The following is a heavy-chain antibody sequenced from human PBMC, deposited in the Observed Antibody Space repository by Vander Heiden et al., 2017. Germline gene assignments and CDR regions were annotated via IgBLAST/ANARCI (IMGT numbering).Heavy chain of an antibody. Sequence: EVPLVESGGGLVQPGGSLSLSREGSGFSFSGYSMNWVRQGPGKGLDCISYISRSGSRVNYADSVKGRFTISRDNAKNSLYLQMNSLRDDDTAVYYCASRYCSGGSCYRLDAFDIWGQGTMVTVSP. CDR3: ASRYCSGGSCYRLDAFDI. CDR1: GFSFSGYS. CDR2: ISRSGSRV. D-gene: IGHD2-15*01. J-gene: IGHJ3*02. V-gene: IGHV3-48*02.